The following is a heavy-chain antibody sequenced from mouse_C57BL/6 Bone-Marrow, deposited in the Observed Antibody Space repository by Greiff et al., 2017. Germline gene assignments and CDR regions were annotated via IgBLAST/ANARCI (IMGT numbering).Heavy chain of an antibody. CDR3: ARDYSNPCAMDD. Sequence: QVQLQQPGAELVMPGASVKLSCKASGYTFTSYWMHWVKQTPGQGLEWIGEIDPSDSYTNYNQKFKGKSTLTVDKSSSTAYMQLSSLTSEDSAVYYCARDYSNPCAMDDWGKGTSVTVSS. V-gene: IGHV1-69*01. CDR2: IDPSDSYT. J-gene: IGHJ4*01. D-gene: IGHD2-5*01. CDR1: GYTFTSYW.